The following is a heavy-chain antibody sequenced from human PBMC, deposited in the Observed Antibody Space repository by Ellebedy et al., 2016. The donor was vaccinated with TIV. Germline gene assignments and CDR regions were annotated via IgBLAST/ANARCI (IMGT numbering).Heavy chain of an antibody. CDR1: GGSFSGYY. D-gene: IGHD6-19*01. CDR3: ATAVAGTVYYFDY. CDR2: INHSGST. Sequence: GSLRLXXAVYGGSFSGYYWSWIRQPPGKGLEWIGEINHSGSTNYNPSLKSRVTISVDTSKNQFSLKLSSVTAADTAVYYCATAVAGTVYYFDYWGQGTLVTVSS. J-gene: IGHJ4*02. V-gene: IGHV4-34*01.